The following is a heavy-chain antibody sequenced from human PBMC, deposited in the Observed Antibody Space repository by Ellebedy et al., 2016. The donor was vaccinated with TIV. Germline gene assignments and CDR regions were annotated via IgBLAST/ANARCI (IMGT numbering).Heavy chain of an antibody. CDR3: ARGSRGGNSFDY. J-gene: IGHJ4*02. D-gene: IGHD2-15*01. Sequence: GESLKISXAASGFTFSNYWMSWVRQAPGKGLEWVANIKQDASEKYYVDSVKGRFTISRDNAKNSLYLQMNSLRAEDTAVYYCARGSRGGNSFDYWGQGTLVTVSS. CDR2: IKQDASEK. V-gene: IGHV3-7*04. CDR1: GFTFSNYW.